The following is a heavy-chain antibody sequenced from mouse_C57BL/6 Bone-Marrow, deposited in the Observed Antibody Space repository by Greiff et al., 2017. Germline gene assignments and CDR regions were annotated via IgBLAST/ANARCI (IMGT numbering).Heavy chain of an antibody. CDR2: ISSGSSTI. V-gene: IGHV5-17*01. CDR3: AIITTVVEGGY. D-gene: IGHD1-1*01. J-gene: IGHJ2*01. Sequence: DVMLVESGGGLVKPGGSLKLSCAASGFTFSDYGMHWVRQAPEKGLEWVAYISSGSSTIYYADTVKGRFTISRDNAKNTLFLQMTSLRSEDTAMYYCAIITTVVEGGYWGQGTTLTVSS. CDR1: GFTFSDYG.